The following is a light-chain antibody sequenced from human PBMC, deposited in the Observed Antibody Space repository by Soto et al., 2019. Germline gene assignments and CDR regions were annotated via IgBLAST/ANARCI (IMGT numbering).Light chain of an antibody. CDR1: SRDIGGYNF. CDR3: SSYTSSSIVV. J-gene: IGLJ2*01. CDR2: EVS. V-gene: IGLV2-14*01. Sequence: QSVLTQPASVSGSPGQSITISCTGTSRDIGGYNFVSWYQQYPGKAPKLMISEVSNRPSGFSDRFSGSKSGNTASLTISGLQAEDEADYYCSSYTSSSIVVFGGGTKVTVL.